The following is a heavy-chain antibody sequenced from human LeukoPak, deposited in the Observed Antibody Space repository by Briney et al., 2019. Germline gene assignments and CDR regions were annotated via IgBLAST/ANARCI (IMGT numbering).Heavy chain of an antibody. Sequence: ASVKVSCTASGGTFSSYAISWVRQAPGQGLEWMGGIIPIFGTANYAQKFQGRVTITTDESTSTAYMELSSLRSEDTAVYYCARGHYDFWSGYFDSWGQGTLVTVSS. CDR3: ARGHYDFWSGYFDS. V-gene: IGHV1-69*05. CDR1: GGTFSSYA. CDR2: IIPIFGTA. D-gene: IGHD3-3*01. J-gene: IGHJ4*02.